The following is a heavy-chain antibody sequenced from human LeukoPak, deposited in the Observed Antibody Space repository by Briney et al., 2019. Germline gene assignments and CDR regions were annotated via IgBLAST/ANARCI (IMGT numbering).Heavy chain of an antibody. CDR1: GYTFSGYH. V-gene: IGHV1-2*02. J-gene: IGHJ4*02. CDR3: ARALPFSYYYDSSGYQTFDY. CDR2: INPDSGGT. D-gene: IGHD3-22*01. Sequence: ASVKVSCKASGYTFSGYHMHWVRQAPGQGLEWMGWINPDSGGTTYAQKFQGRVTMTRDTSISTAYMELRSPRSDDTAVYYCARALPFSYYYDSSGYQTFDYWGQGTLVTVSS.